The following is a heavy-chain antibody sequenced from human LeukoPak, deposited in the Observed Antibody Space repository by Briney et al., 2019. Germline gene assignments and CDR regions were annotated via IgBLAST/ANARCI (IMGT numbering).Heavy chain of an antibody. CDR2: IHPDGSEQ. V-gene: IGHV3-7*04. CDR1: GFAFGSSW. CDR3: ARGQRSDSGYSPFDS. J-gene: IGHJ4*02. Sequence: GGSLRLSCAASGFAFGSSWMNWVRQAPGKVLEWVATIHPDGSEQDYVESVKGRFTMSRDNAKNSVSLVMDTVSAGDTAVYFCARGQRSDSGYSPFDSWGQGTLVTVSS. D-gene: IGHD3-22*01.